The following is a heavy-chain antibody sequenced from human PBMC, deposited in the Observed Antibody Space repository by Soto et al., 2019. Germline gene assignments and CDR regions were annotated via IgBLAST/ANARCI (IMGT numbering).Heavy chain of an antibody. D-gene: IGHD3-3*01. CDR1: GLNFDDFA. CDR3: AKGRYEFWSPYYFDS. Sequence: SLRLPCVGTGLNFDDFAMHWGRQAPEKGLEWVSGITWNSRVLAYADSVKGRFTISRDNARNSLYLQMDSLRDEDTALYYCAKGRYEFWSPYYFDSWGQGTLVTVSS. J-gene: IGHJ4*02. V-gene: IGHV3-9*01. CDR2: ITWNSRVL.